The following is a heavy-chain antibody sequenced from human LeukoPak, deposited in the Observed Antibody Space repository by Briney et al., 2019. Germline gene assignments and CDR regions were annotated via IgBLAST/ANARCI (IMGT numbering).Heavy chain of an antibody. D-gene: IGHD3-10*01. J-gene: IGHJ4*02. V-gene: IGHV1-2*06. Sequence: ASVKVSCKASGYTFTGYYMHWVRQAPGQGLEWMGRINPNSSGTNYAQTFKGRVTMTRDTSISTAYMELSRLRADDTAVYYCARRFRGSGSTYYFDYWGQGTLVTVSS. CDR3: ARRFRGSGSTYYFDY. CDR2: INPNSSGT. CDR1: GYTFTGYY.